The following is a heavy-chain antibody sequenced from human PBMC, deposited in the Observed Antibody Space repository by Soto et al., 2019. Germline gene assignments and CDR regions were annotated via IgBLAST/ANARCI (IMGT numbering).Heavy chain of an antibody. J-gene: IGHJ6*03. D-gene: IGHD2-2*01. V-gene: IGHV3-23*01. Sequence: EVQLLESGGGLVQPGGSLRLSCAASGFTFSSYAMSWVRQAPGKGLEWVSAISGSGGSTYYADSVKGRFTISRDNSKNTLYLQMNSLRVEDTAVYYCANRGYCSSTSCYGYYYYYYMDVWGKGTTVTVSS. CDR2: ISGSGGST. CDR1: GFTFSSYA. CDR3: ANRGYCSSTSCYGYYYYYYMDV.